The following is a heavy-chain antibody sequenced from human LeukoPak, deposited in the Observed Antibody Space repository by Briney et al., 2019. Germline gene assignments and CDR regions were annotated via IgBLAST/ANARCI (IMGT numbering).Heavy chain of an antibody. V-gene: IGHV3-48*01. Sequence: GGSLRLSCAASGFTFSSYSMNWVRQAPGKGLEWVSYISSSSSTIYYADSVKGRFTISRDNAKNSLYLQMNSLRAEDTAVYYCARVGPYYDILTGYYAYIPGAFDIWGQGTMVTVSS. J-gene: IGHJ3*02. CDR1: GFTFSSYS. CDR2: ISSSSSTI. D-gene: IGHD3-9*01. CDR3: ARVGPYYDILTGYYAYIPGAFDI.